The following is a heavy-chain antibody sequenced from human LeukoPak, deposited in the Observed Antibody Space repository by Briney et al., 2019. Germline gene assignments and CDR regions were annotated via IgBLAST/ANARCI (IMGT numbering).Heavy chain of an antibody. CDR2: IYYSGST. V-gene: IGHV4-39*07. CDR3: AREQNEYSSGCISCPDAFDI. J-gene: IGHJ3*02. Sequence: SETLSLTCTVSGGSISSSSYYWGWIRQPPGEGLEWIGSIYYSGSTYYNPSLKSRVTISVDTSKNQFSLKLSSVTAADTAVYYCAREQNEYSSGCISCPDAFDIWGQGTMVTVSS. CDR1: GGSISSSSYY. D-gene: IGHD6-19*01.